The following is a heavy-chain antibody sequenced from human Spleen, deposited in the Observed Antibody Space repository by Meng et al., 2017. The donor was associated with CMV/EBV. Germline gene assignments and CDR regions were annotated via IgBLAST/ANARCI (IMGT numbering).Heavy chain of an antibody. Sequence: SETLSLTCAVYGGSFSGYYWSWIRQPPGKGLEWIGSIYYSGSTYYNPSLKSRVTISVDTSKNQFSLKLSSVTTADTAVYYCSRDRQWLASGGGMDVWGQGTTVTVSS. J-gene: IGHJ6*02. CDR3: SRDRQWLASGGGMDV. CDR2: IYYSGST. D-gene: IGHD6-19*01. V-gene: IGHV4-34*01. CDR1: GGSFSGYY.